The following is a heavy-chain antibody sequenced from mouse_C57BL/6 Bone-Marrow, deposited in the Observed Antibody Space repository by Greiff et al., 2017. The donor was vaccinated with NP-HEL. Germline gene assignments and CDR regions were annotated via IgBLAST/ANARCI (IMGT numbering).Heavy chain of an antibody. V-gene: IGHV1-82*01. D-gene: IGHD1-1*02. Sequence: VQLQQSGPELVKPGASVKISCKASGYAFSSSWMNWVKQRPGKGLEWIGRIYPGDGDTNYNGKFKGKATLTADKSSSTAYMQLSSLTSEDSAVYFCARRGLSWYAMDYWGQGTSVTVSS. CDR3: ARRGLSWYAMDY. CDR2: IYPGDGDT. CDR1: GYAFSSSW. J-gene: IGHJ4*01.